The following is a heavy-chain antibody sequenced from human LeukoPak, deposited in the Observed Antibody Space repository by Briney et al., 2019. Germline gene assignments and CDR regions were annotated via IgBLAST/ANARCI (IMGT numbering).Heavy chain of an antibody. CDR2: INWNGGST. J-gene: IGHJ6*03. CDR1: GFTFSSYS. D-gene: IGHD3-10*01. V-gene: IGHV3-20*04. CDR3: ARPLAGYYYYYYMDV. Sequence: PGGSLRLSCAASGFTFSSYSMNWVRQAPGKGLEWVSGINWNGGSTGYADSVKGRFTISRDNAKNSLYLQMNSLRAEDTALYYCARPLAGYYYYYYMDVWGKGTTVTVSS.